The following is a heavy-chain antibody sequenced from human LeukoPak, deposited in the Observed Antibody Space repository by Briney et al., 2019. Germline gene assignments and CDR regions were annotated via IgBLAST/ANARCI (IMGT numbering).Heavy chain of an antibody. CDR1: GGSISSYY. CDR3: ARGESSWPHWHLDL. CDR2: VFYGGST. V-gene: IGHV4-59*01. Sequence: PSETLSLTCTVPGGSISSYYWSWIRQPPGKGLEWIGYVFYGGSTNYNPSLKSRVTISVDTSKNQFSLKVSAMTAADTAVYYCARGESSWPHWHLDLWGRGTLVTVSS. J-gene: IGHJ2*01. D-gene: IGHD6-13*01.